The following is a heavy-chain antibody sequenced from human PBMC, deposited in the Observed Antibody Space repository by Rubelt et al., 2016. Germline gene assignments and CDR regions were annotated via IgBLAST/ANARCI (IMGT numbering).Heavy chain of an antibody. CDR2: INAGNGNT. CDR3: TRGGFYSYGYSVDD. V-gene: IGHV1-3*01. CDR1: GYTFTSYA. J-gene: IGHJ4*02. D-gene: IGHD5-18*01. Sequence: QVQLVQSGAEVKKPGASVKVSCKASGYTFTSYAMHWVRQAPGQRLEWMGWINAGNGNTNISEKFQGSCPITRYTSASIAYMELSSLRSEETAVYYCTRGGFYSYGYSVDDWGQGTLVTVSS.